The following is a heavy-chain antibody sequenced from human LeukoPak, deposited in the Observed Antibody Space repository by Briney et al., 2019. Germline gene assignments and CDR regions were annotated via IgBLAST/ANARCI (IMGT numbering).Heavy chain of an antibody. V-gene: IGHV4-59*01. CDR2: IYYSGST. Sequence: SETLSLTCTVSGGSISSYYWSWIRQPPGKGLEWIGYIYYSGSTNYNPSLKSRITISVDTSKNQFSLKLSSVTAADTAVYYCARIISGYYYYFDYWGQGTLVTVSS. CDR3: ARIISGYYYYFDY. D-gene: IGHD3-22*01. J-gene: IGHJ4*02. CDR1: GGSISSYY.